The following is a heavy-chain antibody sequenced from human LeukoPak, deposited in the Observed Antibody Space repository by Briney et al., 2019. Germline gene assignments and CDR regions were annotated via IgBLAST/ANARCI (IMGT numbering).Heavy chain of an antibody. V-gene: IGHV1-69*05. CDR2: IIPIFGTA. CDR3: ARGDSGYDSPLFGY. Sequence: ASVKVSCKASGGTFSSYAISWVRQAPGQGLEWMGGIIPIFGTANYAQKFQGWVTMTRDTSISTAYMELSRLRSDDTAVYYCARGDSGYDSPLFGYWGQGTLVTVSS. J-gene: IGHJ4*02. CDR1: GGTFSSYA. D-gene: IGHD5-12*01.